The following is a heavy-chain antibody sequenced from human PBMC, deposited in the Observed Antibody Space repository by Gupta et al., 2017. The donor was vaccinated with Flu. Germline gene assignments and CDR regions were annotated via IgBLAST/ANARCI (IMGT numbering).Heavy chain of an antibody. CDR3: ARGFRVRQTWFDP. D-gene: IGHD1-1*01. Sequence: RQATGQGLEWMGWMNPNSGNTGYAQKFQGRVTMTRNTSISTAYMELSSLRSEDTAVYYCARGFRVRQTWFDPWGQGTLVTVSS. CDR2: MNPNSGNT. J-gene: IGHJ5*02. V-gene: IGHV1-8*01.